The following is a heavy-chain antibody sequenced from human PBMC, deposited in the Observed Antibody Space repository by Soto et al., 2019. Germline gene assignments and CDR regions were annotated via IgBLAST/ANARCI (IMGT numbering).Heavy chain of an antibody. J-gene: IGHJ6*02. CDR1: GGSISSSSYY. CDR2: IYYSGST. CDR3: ARRLLYSGYYYYYGMDV. Sequence: SETLSLTCTVSGGSISSSSYYWGWIRQPPGKGLEWIGSIYYSGSTYYNPSLKSRVTISVDTSKNQFSLKLSSVTAADTAVYYCARRLLYSGYYYYYGMDVWGQGTTVTVSS. D-gene: IGHD1-26*01. V-gene: IGHV4-39*01.